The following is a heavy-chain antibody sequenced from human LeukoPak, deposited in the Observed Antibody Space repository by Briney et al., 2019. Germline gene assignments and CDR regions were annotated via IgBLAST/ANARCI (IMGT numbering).Heavy chain of an antibody. Sequence: ASVKVSCKASGYTFTSYNINWVRQATGQGLEWMGWMNPNSGNTGYAQKFQGRDTMTRYTSISTAYMELSSLRSEDTAVYYCARTKTDHDAFDIWGQGTMVTVSS. CDR3: ARTKTDHDAFDI. V-gene: IGHV1-8*01. D-gene: IGHD2-8*01. CDR1: GYTFTSYN. J-gene: IGHJ3*02. CDR2: MNPNSGNT.